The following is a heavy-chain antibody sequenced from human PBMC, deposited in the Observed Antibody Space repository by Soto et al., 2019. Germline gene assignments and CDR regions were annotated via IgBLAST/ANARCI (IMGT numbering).Heavy chain of an antibody. CDR3: AIMYYDFWSGRATSADY. Sequence: ASVKVSCKASGYTFTSYDINWVRQATGQGLEWKGWMNPNSGNTGYAQKFQGRVTMTRNTSISTAYMELSSLRSEDTAVYYCAIMYYDFWSGRATSADYWGQGTLVTVSS. V-gene: IGHV1-8*01. D-gene: IGHD3-3*01. J-gene: IGHJ4*02. CDR2: MNPNSGNT. CDR1: GYTFTSYD.